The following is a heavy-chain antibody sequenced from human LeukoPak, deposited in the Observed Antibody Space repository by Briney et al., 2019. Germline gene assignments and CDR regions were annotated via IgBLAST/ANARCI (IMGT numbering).Heavy chain of an antibody. V-gene: IGHV3-30-3*01. D-gene: IGHD3-10*01. CDR3: ARGAYYGSGRYLNH. CDR2: ISYDGTTK. Sequence: GGSLRLSCAASGFTFSSFAMHWVRQAPGNGLEWVAVISYDGTTKYYADSVKGRFTISRDNSENTLYLEMNSPRRDDTAVYFCARGAYYGSGRYLNHWGQGTLVTVSS. CDR1: GFTFSSFA. J-gene: IGHJ5*02.